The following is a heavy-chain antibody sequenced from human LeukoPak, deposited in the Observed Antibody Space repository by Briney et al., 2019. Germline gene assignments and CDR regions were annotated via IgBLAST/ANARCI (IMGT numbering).Heavy chain of an antibody. Sequence: TGGSLRLSCAASGFTFSSYEMNWVRQAPGKGLEWVSYISSSGSTIYYADSVKGRFTISRDNAKNSLYLQMNSLSAEETAVYYCAVTTGLIDDYWGQGTLVTVSS. CDR1: GFTFSSYE. J-gene: IGHJ4*02. CDR3: AVTTGLIDDY. CDR2: ISSSGSTI. V-gene: IGHV3-48*03. D-gene: IGHD4-17*01.